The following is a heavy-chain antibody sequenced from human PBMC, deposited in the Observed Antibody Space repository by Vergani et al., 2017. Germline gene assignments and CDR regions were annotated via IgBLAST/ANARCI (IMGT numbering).Heavy chain of an antibody. V-gene: IGHV1-58*02. Sequence: QMQLVQSGPEVKKPGTSVKVSCKASGFTFTSSAMQWVRQARGQRLEWIGWIVVGSGNTNYAQKFQERVTITRDMSTSTAYMELSSLRSEDTAVYYCAGGRRIYSNYFYYDYMDVWGKGTTVTVS. J-gene: IGHJ6*03. D-gene: IGHD4-11*01. CDR1: GFTFTSSA. CDR2: IVVGSGNT. CDR3: AGGRRIYSNYFYYDYMDV.